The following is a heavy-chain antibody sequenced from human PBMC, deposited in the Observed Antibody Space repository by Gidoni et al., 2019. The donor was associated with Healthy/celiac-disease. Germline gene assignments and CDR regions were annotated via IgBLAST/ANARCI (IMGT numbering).Heavy chain of an antibody. CDR3: AHTLDHSIAAAGINDY. CDR2: IYWDDDK. J-gene: IGHJ4*02. D-gene: IGHD6-13*01. V-gene: IGHV2-5*02. CDR1: GFSLSTSGVG. Sequence: QITLKESGPTLVKPTQTLTLTCTFSGFSLSTSGVGVGWIRQPPGKALEWLALIYWDDDKRYSPSLKSRLTITKDTSKNQVVLTMTNMDPVDTATYYCAHTLDHSIAAAGINDYWGQGTLVTVSS.